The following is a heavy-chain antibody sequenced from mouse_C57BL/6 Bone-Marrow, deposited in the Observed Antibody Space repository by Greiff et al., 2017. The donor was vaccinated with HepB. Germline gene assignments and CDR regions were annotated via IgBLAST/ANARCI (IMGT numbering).Heavy chain of an antibody. Sequence: VQLQQPGAELVMPGASVKLSCKASGYTFTSYWMHWVKQRPGHGLEWIGEIDPSDSNTNYNQKFKGKSTLTVDKSSSTAYMQLSSLTSGDSAVYYCARLSYGSSYYAIDYWGQGTAVTVSA. CDR3: ARLSYGSSYYAIDY. CDR1: GYTFTSYW. CDR2: IDPSDSNT. V-gene: IGHV1-69*01. D-gene: IGHD1-1*01. J-gene: IGHJ4*01.